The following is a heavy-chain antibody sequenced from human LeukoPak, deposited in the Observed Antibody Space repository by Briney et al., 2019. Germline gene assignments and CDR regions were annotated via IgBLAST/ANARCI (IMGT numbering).Heavy chain of an antibody. Sequence: SQTLSLTFAISGDSVSSNSAAWNWIRQSPSRGLEWLGRTYYRSKWYNDYAVSVKSRIPINPDTSKNQFSLQLNSVTPEDTAVYYCARAMRGIAAAGTDFDYWGQGTLVTVSS. CDR2: TYYRSKWYN. D-gene: IGHD6-13*01. J-gene: IGHJ4*02. CDR1: GDSVSSNSAA. V-gene: IGHV6-1*01. CDR3: ARAMRGIAAAGTDFDY.